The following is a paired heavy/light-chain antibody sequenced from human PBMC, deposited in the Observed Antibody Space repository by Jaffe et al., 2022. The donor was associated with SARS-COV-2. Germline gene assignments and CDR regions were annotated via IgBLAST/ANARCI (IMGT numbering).Heavy chain of an antibody. Sequence: QVQLVQSGAEVKEPGASVQVSCKGSGYTFTSYAIIWVRQAPGQSLEWMGWINTGNGDTTYSQKFQGRLTITRDTSANTAYMELSGLSYEDTAVYYCARNHGGLGVWGQGALVTVSS. J-gene: IGHJ4*02. V-gene: IGHV1-3*04. CDR3: ARNHGGLGV. CDR1: GYTFTSYA. CDR2: INTGNGDT. D-gene: IGHD3-16*01.
Light chain of an antibody. Sequence: QSALTQPRSVSGSPGQSVAISCTGSSSDVGAYNFVSWYQQHPGKAPKVMIYDVTKRPSGVPDRFSGSKSGNTASLTISGLQTEDEADYYCCSYAGDYTLIFGGGTTLTVL. V-gene: IGLV2-11*01. CDR3: CSYAGDYTLI. CDR2: DVT. J-gene: IGLJ2*01. CDR1: SSDVGAYNF.